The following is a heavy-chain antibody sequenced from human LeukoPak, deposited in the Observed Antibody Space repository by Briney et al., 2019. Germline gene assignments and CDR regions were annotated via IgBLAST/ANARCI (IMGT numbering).Heavy chain of an antibody. J-gene: IGHJ5*02. CDR2: IKTDGSEK. CDR1: GFIYSDYW. CDR3: ARGGCRFDP. D-gene: IGHD2-15*01. V-gene: IGHV3-7*01. Sequence: PGRTLRLSCAASGFIYSDYWMSGVRQAPGKGLEWVANIKTDGSEKYYTDSVKGRYTISRDNAKNTLYLQKSSLRAEDTPVYYCARGGCRFDPWGQGTLVTVSS.